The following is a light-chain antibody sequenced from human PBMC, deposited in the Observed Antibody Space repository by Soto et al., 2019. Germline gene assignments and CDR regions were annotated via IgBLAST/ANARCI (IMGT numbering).Light chain of an antibody. J-gene: IGLJ7*01. V-gene: IGLV2-11*01. CDR3: CSYGGSYTWV. CDR2: HVS. Sequence: QSALTQPASVSGSPGQSITISCTGTSSDVGAYNFVSWYQHHPGTAPKLMIFHVSQRPSGVPDRFSGSKSGNTASLTISGLQAEDEADYYCCSYGGSYTWVFGGGTQLTVL. CDR1: SSDVGAYNF.